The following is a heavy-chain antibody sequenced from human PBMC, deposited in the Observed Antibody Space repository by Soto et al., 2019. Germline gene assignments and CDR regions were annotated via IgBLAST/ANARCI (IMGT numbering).Heavy chain of an antibody. J-gene: IGHJ4*02. Sequence: EVQLVESGGGLVKPGGSLRLSCAASGFTFSSYSMNWVRQAPGKGLEWVSSISSSSSYIYYADSVKGRFTISRDNAKNSLYLQMNSLRAEDTAVYYCAPNFLGTAVRPGEYYFDYWGQGTLVTVSS. CDR3: APNFLGTAVRPGEYYFDY. CDR2: ISSSSSYI. V-gene: IGHV3-21*01. D-gene: IGHD4-4*01. CDR1: GFTFSSYS.